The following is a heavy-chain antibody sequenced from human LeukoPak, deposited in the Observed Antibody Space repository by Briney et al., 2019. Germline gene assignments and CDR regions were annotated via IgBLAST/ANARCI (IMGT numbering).Heavy chain of an antibody. D-gene: IGHD4-17*01. CDR2: IIPILGIA. CDR3: ASSNYGDYVFGY. J-gene: IGHJ4*02. CDR1: GGTFSSYA. Sequence: GASVKVSCKASGGTFSSYAISWVRQAPGQGLEWMGRIIPILGIANYAQKFQGRVTITADKSTSTAYMELSSLRSKDTAVYYCASSNYGDYVFGYWGQGTLVTVSS. V-gene: IGHV1-69*04.